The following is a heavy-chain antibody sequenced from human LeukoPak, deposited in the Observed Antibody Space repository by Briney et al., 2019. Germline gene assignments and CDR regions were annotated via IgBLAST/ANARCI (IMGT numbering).Heavy chain of an antibody. Sequence: GGSLRLSCAASGFTFSNFWMSWVRQAPGKGLEWVATIRQDGSQKYYVDSVKGRFTISRDNAKNPLYLQMNSLRGEGTAVYYCARESEHSVSQVDFDLWGQGTMVTVSS. CDR2: IRQDGSQK. V-gene: IGHV3-7*01. CDR1: GFTFSNFW. J-gene: IGHJ3*01. D-gene: IGHD2-15*01. CDR3: ARESEHSVSQVDFDL.